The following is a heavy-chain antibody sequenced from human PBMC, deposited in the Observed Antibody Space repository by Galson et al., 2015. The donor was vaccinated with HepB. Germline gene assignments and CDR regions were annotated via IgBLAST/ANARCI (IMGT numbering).Heavy chain of an antibody. CDR1: GFTFSNAW. Sequence: SLRLSCAASGFTFSNAWMNWVRQAPGKGLEWVGRIKSKTDGGTTDYAAPVKGRFTISRDDSKNTLYLQMNSLKTEDTAVYYCTTDLFSVLVWFGDAFDIWGQGTMVTVSS. D-gene: IGHD3-3*01. CDR2: IKSKTDGGTT. V-gene: IGHV3-15*07. CDR3: TTDLFSVLVWFGDAFDI. J-gene: IGHJ3*02.